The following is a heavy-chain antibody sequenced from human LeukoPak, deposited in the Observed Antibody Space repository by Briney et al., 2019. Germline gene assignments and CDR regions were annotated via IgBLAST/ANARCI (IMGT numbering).Heavy chain of an antibody. Sequence: GGSLRLSCVASGFTFRSYVLSWVRQAPGKGLEWVSAITGSSDSTYHADSVKGRFTVSRDNSKNTLYLQMNSLRAEDTALYYCAKRTGYGSGWYPNDYWGQGTLVTVSS. J-gene: IGHJ4*02. D-gene: IGHD6-19*01. V-gene: IGHV3-23*01. CDR3: AKRTGYGSGWYPNDY. CDR1: GFTFRSYV. CDR2: ITGSSDST.